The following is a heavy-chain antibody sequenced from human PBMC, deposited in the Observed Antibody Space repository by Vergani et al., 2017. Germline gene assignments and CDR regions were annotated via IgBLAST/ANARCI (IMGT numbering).Heavy chain of an antibody. J-gene: IGHJ6*02. V-gene: IGHV3-30-3*01. Sequence: QVQLVESGGGVVQPGRSLRLSCAASGFTFSRYAMHWVRQAPGKGLEWVAVISYDGSNKYYADSVKGRFTISRDNSKNTLYLQMNSLRAEDTAVYYCARDPFIVVVPAAIRPISVGYYYYGMDVWGQGTTVTVSS. CDR3: ARDPFIVVVPAAIRPISVGYYYYGMDV. CDR2: ISYDGSNK. CDR1: GFTFSRYA. D-gene: IGHD2-2*02.